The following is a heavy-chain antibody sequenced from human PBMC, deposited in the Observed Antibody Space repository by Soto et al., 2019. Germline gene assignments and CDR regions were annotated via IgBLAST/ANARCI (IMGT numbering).Heavy chain of an antibody. CDR2: ISHDERTT. Sequence: GGSLRLSCAASGFTFRNYWMHWIRQAPGKGLLWVSRISHDERTTTYADAVKGRFTISRDNAKNTFFLQMNSLRAEDTAVYYCARGGASFAPPTDYWGDCTLVTVSS. CDR3: ARGGASFAPPTDY. CDR1: GFTFRNYW. V-gene: IGHV3-74*01. J-gene: IGHJ4*01. D-gene: IGHD3-16*01.